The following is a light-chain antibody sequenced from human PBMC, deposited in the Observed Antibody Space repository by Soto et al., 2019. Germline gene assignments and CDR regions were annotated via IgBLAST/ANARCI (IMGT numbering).Light chain of an antibody. CDR2: AAS. Sequence: DIQITQSPSSLSASVGDRVTITCRASQAIDNHLAWYQQKPGKAPKLLIYAASTLQSGVPSRFTGSGSGTDFTLTISSLQPEDAAIYYCQKCKVAPFTFGGGTKVDI. CDR1: QAIDNH. CDR3: QKCKVAPFT. V-gene: IGKV1-27*01. J-gene: IGKJ4*01.